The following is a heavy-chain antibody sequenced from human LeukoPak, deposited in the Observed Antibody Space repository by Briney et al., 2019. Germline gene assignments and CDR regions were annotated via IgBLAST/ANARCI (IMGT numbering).Heavy chain of an antibody. CDR3: AREGEVGATHFDY. CDR2: IWYDGSNK. CDR1: GFTFSSYG. J-gene: IGHJ4*02. D-gene: IGHD1-26*01. V-gene: IGHV3-33*01. Sequence: PGRSLRLSCAASGFTFSSYGMHWVRQAPGEGREWVAVIWYDGSNKYYADSVKGRFTISRDNSKNTLYLQMNSLRAEDTAVYYCAREGEVGATHFDYWGQGTLVTVSS.